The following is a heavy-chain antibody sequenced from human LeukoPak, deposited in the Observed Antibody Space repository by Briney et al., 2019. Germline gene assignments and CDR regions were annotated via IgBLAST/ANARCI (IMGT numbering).Heavy chain of an antibody. CDR1: GYTFTAYY. Sequence: GASVKVSCKASGYTFTAYYVHWVRQAPGQGLEWMGWINPNSGGTNYAQKFQGRVTMTRDTSISTAYMELSRLRSDDTAVYYCGRFSVKLDRGRHDPWGQGTLVTVSS. J-gene: IGHJ5*02. CDR3: GRFSVKLDRGRHDP. CDR2: INPNSGGT. D-gene: IGHD3-10*01. V-gene: IGHV1-2*02.